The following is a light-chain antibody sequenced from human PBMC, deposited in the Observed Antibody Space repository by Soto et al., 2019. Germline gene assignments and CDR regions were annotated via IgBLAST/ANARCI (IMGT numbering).Light chain of an antibody. Sequence: EVVLTQSPVTLSLSPGERATLSCRASQSFRGLLAWYQQKPGQAPRLLIYDAYNRATGIPPRFSGSGSGTEFTLTISSLQSEDFAVYYCQQYNNWPPNLTFGGGTRLE. CDR1: QSFRGL. CDR3: QQYNNWPPNLT. CDR2: DAY. V-gene: IGKV3D-15*01. J-gene: IGKJ5*01.